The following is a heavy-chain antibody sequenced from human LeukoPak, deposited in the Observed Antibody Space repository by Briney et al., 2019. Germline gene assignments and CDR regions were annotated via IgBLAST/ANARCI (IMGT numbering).Heavy chain of an antibody. J-gene: IGHJ5*02. Sequence: SQTLSLTCAVSGGSISSGGYSWSWIRQPPGKGLEWIGYIYHSGSTYYNPSLKSRVTISVDRSKNQFSLKLSSVTAADTAVYYCARQHCSSTSCYPNWFDPWGQGTLVTVSS. CDR3: ARQHCSSTSCYPNWFDP. D-gene: IGHD2-2*01. V-gene: IGHV4-30-2*01. CDR2: IYHSGST. CDR1: GGSISSGGYS.